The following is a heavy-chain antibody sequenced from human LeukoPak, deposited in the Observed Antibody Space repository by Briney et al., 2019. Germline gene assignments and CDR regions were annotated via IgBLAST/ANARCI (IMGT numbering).Heavy chain of an antibody. J-gene: IGHJ6*03. CDR1: GFTFDDYG. CDR3: ARASGHPYYYYYYMDV. CDR2: INWNGGST. D-gene: IGHD2-15*01. Sequence: GGSLRISCAASGFTFDDYGMSWVRQAPGKGLEWVSGINWNGGSTGYADSVKGRFTISRDNAKNSLYLQMNSLRAEDTALYYCARASGHPYYYYYYMDVWGKGTTVTVSS. V-gene: IGHV3-20*04.